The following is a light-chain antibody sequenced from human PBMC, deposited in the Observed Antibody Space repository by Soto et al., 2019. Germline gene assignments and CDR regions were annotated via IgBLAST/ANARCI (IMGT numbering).Light chain of an antibody. J-gene: IGKJ1*01. V-gene: IGKV3-11*01. CDR1: QRWRPS. Sequence: IVLTQSPVTLALSPGERAVFSCRASQRWRPSLAWYQHNPGQAPRLFFYDASKRAPGVPARFSGSGSGTDFTLTISSLEPEDFAVYYCQVRDVWPSFGQGTKVEIK. CDR3: QVRDVWPS. CDR2: DAS.